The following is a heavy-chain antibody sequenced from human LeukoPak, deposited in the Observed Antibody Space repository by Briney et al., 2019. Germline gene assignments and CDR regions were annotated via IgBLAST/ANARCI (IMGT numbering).Heavy chain of an antibody. V-gene: IGHV3-21*01. CDR3: ARASVGVSGYDLYYLDY. D-gene: IGHD5-12*01. Sequence: GGALRLSCAVSGFTFIRYTMNWVRQVPGKGLEWVSCISGGSGSSSYIYYADSVKGRFTISRDNAKNSLYLQMSSLRAEDTAVYYCARASVGVSGYDLYYLDYWGQGTLVTVSS. CDR2: ISGGSGSSSYI. J-gene: IGHJ4*02. CDR1: GFTFIRYT.